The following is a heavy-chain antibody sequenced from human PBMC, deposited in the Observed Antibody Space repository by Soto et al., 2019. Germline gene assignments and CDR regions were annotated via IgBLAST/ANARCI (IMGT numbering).Heavy chain of an antibody. J-gene: IGHJ6*02. CDR2: ISSSGSTI. CDR1: GFTFSSYE. CDR3: ASRQQLFPYYYYGMDV. D-gene: IGHD6-13*01. Sequence: GGSLRLSCAASGFTFSSYEMNWVRQAPGKGLEWVSYISSSGSTIYYADSVKGRFTISRDNAKNSLYLQMNSLRAEDTAVYYCASRQQLFPYYYYGMDVWGQGTTVTVSS. V-gene: IGHV3-48*03.